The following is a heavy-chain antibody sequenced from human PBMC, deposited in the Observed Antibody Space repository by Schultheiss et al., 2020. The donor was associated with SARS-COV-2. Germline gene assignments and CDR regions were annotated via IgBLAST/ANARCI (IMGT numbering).Heavy chain of an antibody. V-gene: IGHV4-34*01. J-gene: IGHJ2*01. CDR1: GASFSSYY. CDR3: ARDSRRWRFFDL. Sequence: SETLSLTCAVYGASFSSYYWSWIRQPPGKGLEWIGEINHSGGTNYNSSLKSRVTISVATSKNQFSLKLNSVTAADTAVYYCARDSRRWRFFDLWGRGTLVTVSS. CDR2: INHSGGT. D-gene: IGHD3-3*01.